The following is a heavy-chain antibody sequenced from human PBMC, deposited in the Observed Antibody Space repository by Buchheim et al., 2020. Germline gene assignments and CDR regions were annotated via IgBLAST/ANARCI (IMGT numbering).Heavy chain of an antibody. CDR3: AKGVGTLEY. CDR1: GFTFSSDA. CDR2: IDYNSPNT. D-gene: IGHD5-12*01. J-gene: IGHJ4*02. V-gene: IGHV3-23*01. Sequence: EVQLLESGGGLVQPGGSLRLSCVGSGFTFSSDAMNWVRQAPGKGLEWVSTIDYNSPNTHYADSVEGRFSISRDNSKNTLYLQMNSLRAEDTAIYYCAKGVGTLEYGGQGT.